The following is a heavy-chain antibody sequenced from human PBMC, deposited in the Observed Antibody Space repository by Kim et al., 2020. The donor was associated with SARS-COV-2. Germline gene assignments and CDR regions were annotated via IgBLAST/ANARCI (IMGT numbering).Heavy chain of an antibody. V-gene: IGHV4-34*01. CDR3: ARGWGDIVVVPAAASYYY. CDR2: INHSGST. Sequence: SETLSLTCAVYGGSFSGYYWSWIRQPPGKGLEWIGEINHSGSTNYNPSLKSRVTITVDTSKNKFSLKLSSVTAADTAAYYCARGWGDIVVVPAAASYYY. D-gene: IGHD2-2*01. J-gene: IGHJ6*01. CDR1: GGSFSGYY.